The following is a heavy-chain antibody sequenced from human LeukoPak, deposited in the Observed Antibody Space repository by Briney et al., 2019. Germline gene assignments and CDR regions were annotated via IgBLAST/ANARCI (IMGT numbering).Heavy chain of an antibody. D-gene: IGHD4-17*01. V-gene: IGHV1-46*01. CDR3: ARGYGEPYEVSYNYYGMDV. CDR1: GYTFTSYY. Sequence: ASVKVSCKASGYTFTSYYMHWVRQAPGQGLEWMGIINPSGGSTSYAQKFQGRVTMTRDTSTSTVYMELSSLRSEDTAVYYCARGYGEPYEVSYNYYGMDVWGQGTTVTVSS. CDR2: INPSGGST. J-gene: IGHJ6*02.